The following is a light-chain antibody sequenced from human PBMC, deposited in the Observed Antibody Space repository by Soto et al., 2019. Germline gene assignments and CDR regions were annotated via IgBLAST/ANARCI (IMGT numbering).Light chain of an antibody. CDR1: SSDIGGYNY. CDR3: SSYAGTSPVV. J-gene: IGLJ3*02. CDR2: EVS. Sequence: QSALTQPASVSGSPGQSITISCTGTSSDIGGYNYVSWYQQHPGKAPKLIIYEVSNRRSGVSNRFSGSKSGNTASLIISGLQAKDEADYSCSSYAGTSPVVFGGGTKLTVL. V-gene: IGLV2-14*01.